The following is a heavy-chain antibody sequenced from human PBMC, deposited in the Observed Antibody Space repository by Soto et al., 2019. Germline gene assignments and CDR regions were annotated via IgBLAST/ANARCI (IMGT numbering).Heavy chain of an antibody. CDR3: AWGSWGSSSSRTTPYYFDY. Sequence: QVQLVQSGAEVKKPGSSVKVSCKASGGTFSSYTISWVRQAPGQGLEWMGRIIPILGIANYAQKFQGRVAITADKSTRTAYMELSSLRSEDTAVYYCAWGSWGSSSSRTTPYYFDYWGQGTLVTVSS. CDR2: IIPILGIA. V-gene: IGHV1-69*02. CDR1: GGTFSSYT. D-gene: IGHD6-6*01. J-gene: IGHJ4*02.